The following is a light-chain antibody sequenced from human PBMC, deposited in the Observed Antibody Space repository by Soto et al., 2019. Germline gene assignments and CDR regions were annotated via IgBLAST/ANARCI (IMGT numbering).Light chain of an antibody. CDR2: DDS. CDR1: NIGSKS. CDR3: QVWDSRSDHYV. J-gene: IGLJ1*01. V-gene: IGLV3-21*02. Sequence: SYELTQPRSVRVAIGQTARITRGGDNIGSKSVHWYQQKPGQAPVMVVYDDSDRPSGIPERFSGSNSGNTATLTISRVEAGDEADYFCQVWDSRSDHYVFGPGTKVTVL.